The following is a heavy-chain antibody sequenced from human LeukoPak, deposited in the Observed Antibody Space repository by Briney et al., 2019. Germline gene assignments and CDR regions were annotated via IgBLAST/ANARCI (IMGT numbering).Heavy chain of an antibody. D-gene: IGHD2/OR15-2a*01. CDR1: GASITSYY. V-gene: IGHV4-59*12. CDR3: ARESLDAFPDY. J-gene: IGHJ4*02. CDR2: IYYIGST. Sequence: SVTLSLTCTVSGASITSYYWSWIRQPPGKGLEWIGYIYYIGSTNYNPPLKSRVTMSVDTSKNQFSLNLSSVTAADTAVYYCARESLDAFPDYWGQGTLVTVSS.